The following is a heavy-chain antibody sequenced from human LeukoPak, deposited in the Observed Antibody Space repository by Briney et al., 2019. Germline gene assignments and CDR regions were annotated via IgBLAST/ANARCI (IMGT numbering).Heavy chain of an antibody. CDR3: AREGMVRGGHRDY. Sequence: PGGSLRLSCAASGFTFSRYGMYWVRQAPGKGLEWVSFIWYDGSNKYYADSVKGRFTISRDNSKNTLYLQMNSLRAEDTAVYYCAREGMVRGGHRDYWGQGTLVTVSS. V-gene: IGHV3-33*07. D-gene: IGHD3-10*01. CDR1: GFTFSRYG. J-gene: IGHJ4*02. CDR2: IWYDGSNK.